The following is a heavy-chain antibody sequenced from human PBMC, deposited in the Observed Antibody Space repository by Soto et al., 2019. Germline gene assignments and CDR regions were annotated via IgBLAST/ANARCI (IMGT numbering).Heavy chain of an antibody. J-gene: IGHJ3*02. CDR2: MNPNSGNT. D-gene: IGHD1-20*01. Sequence: GASVKVSCKAAGYTFTSNDINWVRQATGQGLEWMGWMNPNSGNTGYAQKFQGRVTMTRITSISTDYMELSSLRSEDIALYYCARGYNWKKEAVAFDIWGQGTMVTVSS. V-gene: IGHV1-8*01. CDR1: GYTFTSND. CDR3: ARGYNWKKEAVAFDI.